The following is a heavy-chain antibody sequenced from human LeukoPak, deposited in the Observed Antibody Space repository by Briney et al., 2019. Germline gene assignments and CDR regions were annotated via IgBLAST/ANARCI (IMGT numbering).Heavy chain of an antibody. CDR2: ISSSSSYI. D-gene: IGHD1-14*01. CDR1: EFSVGSNY. J-gene: IGHJ4*02. Sequence: GGSLRLSCAASEFSVGSNYMTWVRQAPGKGLEWVSSISSSSSYIYYADSVKGRFTISRDNAKNSLYLQMNSLRVEDTAVYYCTRDPRNLDYWGQGTLVTVSS. V-gene: IGHV3-21*04. CDR3: TRDPRNLDY.